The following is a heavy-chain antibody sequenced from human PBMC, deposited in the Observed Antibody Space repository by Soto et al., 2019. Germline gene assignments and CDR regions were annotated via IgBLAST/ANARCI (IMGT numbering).Heavy chain of an antibody. CDR2: IIPIFGTA. D-gene: IGHD6-13*01. CDR3: ARGLAAAVDDNWFDP. V-gene: IGHV1-69*01. CDR1: GGTFSSYA. J-gene: IGHJ5*02. Sequence: QVQLVQSGAEVKKPGSSVKVSCKASGGTFSSYAISWVRQAPGQGLEWMGGIIPIFGTANYAQKFQGRVTIAADESTSTADLEPSRLRAEDTAVYYCARGLAAAVDDNWFDPWGQGTLVTVSS.